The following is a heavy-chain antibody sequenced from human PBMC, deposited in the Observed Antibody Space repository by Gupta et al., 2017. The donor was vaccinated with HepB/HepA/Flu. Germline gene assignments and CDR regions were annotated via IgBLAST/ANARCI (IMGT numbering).Heavy chain of an antibody. D-gene: IGHD2-2*03. CDR3: ARDPGYGQSTSFDP. CDR1: GFTVSSSY. V-gene: IGHV3-53*01. Sequence: EVQVVESGGGLIQPGGSLRLSCAASGFTVSSSYMSWVRQAPGKGLEWVSVIYSGCNTYYADSGKGRFTISRENSKNTLYLQMNSLRADDTAVYHCARDPGYGQSTSFDPWGQGTLVTVSS. J-gene: IGHJ5*02. CDR2: IYSGCNT.